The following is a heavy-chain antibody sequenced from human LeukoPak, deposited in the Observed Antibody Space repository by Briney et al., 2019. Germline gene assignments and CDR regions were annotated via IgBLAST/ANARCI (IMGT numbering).Heavy chain of an antibody. V-gene: IGHV3-9*01. CDR2: ISWNSGSI. J-gene: IGHJ4*02. CDR1: GFTFDDYA. D-gene: IGHD3-10*01. CDR3: AKDFGSGSYPGYYFDY. Sequence: PGGSLRLSCAASGFTFDDYAMHWVRQAPGKGLEWVSGISWNSGSIGYADSVKGRFTISRDNAKNSLYLQMNSLRAEDTALYYCAKDFGSGSYPGYYFDYWGQGTLVTVSS.